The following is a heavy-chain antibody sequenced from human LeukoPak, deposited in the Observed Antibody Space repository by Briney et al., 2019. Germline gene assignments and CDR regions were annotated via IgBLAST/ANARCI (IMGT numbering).Heavy chain of an antibody. D-gene: IGHD6-19*01. CDR3: AREGRNDNPLPGRIAVAVEGNWFDP. J-gene: IGHJ5*02. CDR1: GYTFTGYY. Sequence: ASVKVSCKASGYTFTGYYMHWVRQAPGQGLEWMGWINPNSGGTNYAQKFQGRVTMTRDTSISTAYMELSRLRSDDTAVYYCAREGRNDNPLPGRIAVAVEGNWFDPWGQGTLVTVSS. CDR2: INPNSGGT. V-gene: IGHV1-2*02.